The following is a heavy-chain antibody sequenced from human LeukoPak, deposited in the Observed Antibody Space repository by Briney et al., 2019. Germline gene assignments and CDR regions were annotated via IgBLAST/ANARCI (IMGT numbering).Heavy chain of an antibody. CDR1: GFTFSSYD. J-gene: IGHJ6*02. CDR2: ISGSGGST. D-gene: IGHD3-10*01. V-gene: IGHV3-23*01. CDR3: AKRFDRGVYGMDV. Sequence: GGSLRLSCAASGFTFSSYDMSWVRQAPGKGLEWVSAISGSGGSTYYADSVKGRFTISRDNSKNTLYLQMNSLRAEDTAVYCCAKRFDRGVYGMDVWGQGTTVTVSS.